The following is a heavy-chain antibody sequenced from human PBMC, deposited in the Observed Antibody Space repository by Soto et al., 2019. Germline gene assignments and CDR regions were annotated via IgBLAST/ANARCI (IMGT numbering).Heavy chain of an antibody. V-gene: IGHV4-34*01. CDR2: INPSGST. CDR1: GGSFSGYY. J-gene: IGHJ5*02. Sequence: SETLSLTCAVYGGSFSGYYWSWIRQPPGKGLEWIGEINPSGSTNYNPPLKSRVTISVDTSKNQFSLELSSVTAADTAVYYCARGVPYYYGSGSSGWFDPWGQGTLVTVSS. CDR3: ARGVPYYYGSGSSGWFDP. D-gene: IGHD3-10*01.